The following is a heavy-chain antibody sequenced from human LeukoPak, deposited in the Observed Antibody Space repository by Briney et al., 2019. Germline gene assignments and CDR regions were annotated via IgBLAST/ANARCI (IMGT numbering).Heavy chain of an antibody. CDR3: ARDGYCSGGSCYDYYYGMDV. D-gene: IGHD2-15*01. J-gene: IGHJ6*02. CDR2: IYYSGST. V-gene: IGHV4-59*01. CDR1: GGSISSYY. Sequence: SETLSLTCTVSGGSISSYYWSWIPQPPGKGLEWIGYIYYSGSTNYNPSLKSRVTISVDTSKNQFSLKLSSVTAADTAVYYCARDGYCSGGSCYDYYYGMDVWGQGTTVTVSS.